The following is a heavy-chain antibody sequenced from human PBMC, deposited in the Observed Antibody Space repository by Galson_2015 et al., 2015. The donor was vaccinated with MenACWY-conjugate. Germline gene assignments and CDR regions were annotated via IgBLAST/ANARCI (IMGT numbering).Heavy chain of an antibody. CDR2: IYSGGST. D-gene: IGHD2-2*01. J-gene: IGHJ6*03. Sequence: SLRLSCAASGFTVNTNYMTWVRQAPGKGLEWVSIIYSGGSTYYPDSVRGRFTISRDNSKNTLYLQMDSLRADDTAVYYCARAGSENCRTTNCLSRGAKFPYYYYMDA. CDR3: ARAGSENCRTTNCLSRGAKFPYYYYMDA. CDR1: GFTVNTNY. V-gene: IGHV3-53*01.